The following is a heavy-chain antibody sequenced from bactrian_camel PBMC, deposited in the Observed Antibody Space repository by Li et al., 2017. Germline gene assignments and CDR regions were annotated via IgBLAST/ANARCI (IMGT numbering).Heavy chain of an antibody. Sequence: VESGGGLVQPGGSLRVSCTISEFTFSGNTMHWVRQAPGKGLEWVAKINGAGDGSTNSADSVKGRFTISRDNTKNMLYLQMNSLNTEDTAMYYCAKDPKMYGGSWLSPDIDHWGQGTQVTVS. J-gene: IGHJ4*01. V-gene: IGHV3S1*01. CDR2: INGAGDGST. D-gene: IGHD6*01. CDR1: EFTFSGNT. CDR3: AKDPKMYGGSWLSPDIDH.